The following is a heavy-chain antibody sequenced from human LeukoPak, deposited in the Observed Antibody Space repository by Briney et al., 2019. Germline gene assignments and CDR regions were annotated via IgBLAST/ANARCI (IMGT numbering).Heavy chain of an antibody. D-gene: IGHD3-9*01. Sequence: GGSLRLSCAASGFTFSSYSMNWVRQAPGKGLEWVSSISSSSSYIYYADSVKGRFTISRDNAKNSLYLQMNSLRAEDTAVYYCARTSGKRLAPSDYWGQGTLVTVSS. V-gene: IGHV3-21*01. CDR2: ISSSSSYI. CDR3: ARTSGKRLAPSDY. J-gene: IGHJ4*02. CDR1: GFTFSSYS.